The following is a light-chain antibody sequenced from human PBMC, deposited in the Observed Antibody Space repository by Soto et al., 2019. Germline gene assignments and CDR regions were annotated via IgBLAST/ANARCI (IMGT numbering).Light chain of an antibody. CDR2: RNN. CDR1: SSNIGSNS. CDR3: AAWDDSLDGGV. J-gene: IGLJ3*02. Sequence: QSVLTQPPSASGTPVQGGTISCSGSSSNIGSNSVNWYRQLPGTAPKLLIYRNNQRPSGVPDRFSGSKSGTSASLAISGLQSEDEAHYYCAAWDDSLDGGVFGGGTKVTVL. V-gene: IGLV1-44*01.